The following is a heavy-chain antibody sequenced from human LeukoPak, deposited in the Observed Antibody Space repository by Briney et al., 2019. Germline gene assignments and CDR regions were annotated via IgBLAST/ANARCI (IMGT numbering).Heavy chain of an antibody. CDR2: IYYSGST. J-gene: IGHJ4*02. CDR1: GDSISRGGFS. CDR3: AREHSYYDSSGYYYGSGYFDY. V-gene: IGHV4-30-4*07. Sequence: PSQTLSLTCAVSGDSISRGGFSWSWIRQPPGKGLDWIGHIYYSGSTYYSPSLKSRVTISVDTSKNQFSLRLTSVTAADTAVYSCAREHSYYDSSGYYYGSGYFDYWGQGTLVTVSS. D-gene: IGHD3-22*01.